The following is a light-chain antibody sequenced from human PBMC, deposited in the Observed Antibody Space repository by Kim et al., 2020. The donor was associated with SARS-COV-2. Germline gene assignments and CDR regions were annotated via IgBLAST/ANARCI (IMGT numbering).Light chain of an antibody. J-gene: IGKJ1*01. CDR2: GAS. V-gene: IGKV3-20*01. CDR3: QQYGSSPWT. CDR1: QSVSSSY. Sequence: SPAERATPSCSASQSVSSSYLAWYQQKPGQAPRLLIYGASRRATGIPDRFSGSGSGTDFTLTISRLEPEDFAVYYCQQYGSSPWTFGQGTKVDIK.